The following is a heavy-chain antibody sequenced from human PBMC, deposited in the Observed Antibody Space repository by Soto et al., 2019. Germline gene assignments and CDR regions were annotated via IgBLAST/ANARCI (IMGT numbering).Heavy chain of an antibody. CDR2: ISGSGGST. CDR3: AKHVQILYYYYYMDV. V-gene: IGHV3-23*01. D-gene: IGHD3-9*01. CDR1: GFTFSRYA. J-gene: IGHJ6*03. Sequence: EVQLLESGGGLVQPGGSLRLSCAASGFTFSRYAMSWVRQAPGKGLEWVSAISGSGGSTYYADSVKGRFTISRDNSKNALYLQMNSLRAEDTAVYYCAKHVQILYYYYYMDVWGKGTTVTVSS.